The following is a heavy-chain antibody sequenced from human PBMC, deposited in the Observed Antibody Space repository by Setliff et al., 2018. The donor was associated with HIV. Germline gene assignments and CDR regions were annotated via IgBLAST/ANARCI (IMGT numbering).Heavy chain of an antibody. J-gene: IGHJ4*02. D-gene: IGHD6-19*01. V-gene: IGHV3-74*01. CDR2: ISNDGTTT. CDR1: GFTLSNYW. CDR3: AKNPKYISGWFQYYFDY. Sequence: GSLRLSCAASGFTLSNYWMHWVRQAPGKGLVWVSRISNDGTTTTYADAVKGRFTISRDNSKNTLYLQMNSLRAEDTAVYYCAKNPKYISGWFQYYFDYWGQGALVTVSS.